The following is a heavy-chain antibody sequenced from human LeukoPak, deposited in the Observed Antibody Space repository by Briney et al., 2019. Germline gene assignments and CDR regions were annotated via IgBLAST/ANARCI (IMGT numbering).Heavy chain of an antibody. V-gene: IGHV3-7*01. J-gene: IGHJ4*02. Sequence: PGGSLRLSCAASGFTFSSYWMTWVRQAPGKGLEWVAKIKQDGSEKYYVDSVKGRFTISRDNAQNSLYLQMNSLRAEDTAVYYCTRGSYGDYEYWGQGTLVTVSS. CDR1: GFTFSSYW. CDR2: IKQDGSEK. D-gene: IGHD4-17*01. CDR3: TRGSYGDYEY.